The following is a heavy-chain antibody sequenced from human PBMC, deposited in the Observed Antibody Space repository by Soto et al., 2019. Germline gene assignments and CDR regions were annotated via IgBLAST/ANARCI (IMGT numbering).Heavy chain of an antibody. V-gene: IGHV1-8*01. CDR3: ARGITICGVVDP. CDR2: MNPNSGNT. CDR1: GYTFTSYD. Sequence: QVQLVQSGAEVKKPGASVKVSCKASGYTFTSYDINWVRQATGQGLEWMGWMNPNSGNTGYAHKFQGRVTMTRNTSISTAYMDLSSLRSEDTSVYYCARGITICGVVDPGGQGTLVTVSS. D-gene: IGHD3-3*01. J-gene: IGHJ5*02.